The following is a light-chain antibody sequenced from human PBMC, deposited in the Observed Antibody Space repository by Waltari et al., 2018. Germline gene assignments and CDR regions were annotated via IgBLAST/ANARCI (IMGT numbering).Light chain of an antibody. CDR1: QRVSSN. CDR2: GAS. CDR3: QQYNNWPPYT. J-gene: IGKJ2*01. Sequence: EIVMTQSPATLSVSPGERATLSCRASQRVSSNLAWSQQKPGQAPRLLIYGASTRATGIPARFSGSGSGTEFTLTISSLQSEDFAVYYCQQYNNWPPYTFGQGTKLEIK. V-gene: IGKV3-15*01.